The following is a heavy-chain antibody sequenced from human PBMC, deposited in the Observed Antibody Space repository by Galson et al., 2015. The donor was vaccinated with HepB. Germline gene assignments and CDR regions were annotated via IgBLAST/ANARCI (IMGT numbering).Heavy chain of an antibody. CDR1: GFTFSSYT. V-gene: IGHV3-21*01. Sequence: SLRLSCAASGFTFSSYTMNWVRQAPGKGLEWVSSIRSSSSYIYYADSVKGRFTISRDNGKNSLYLQMNSLRAEDTAVYYCARDCSSTSCPVDYWGQGTLVTVSS. J-gene: IGHJ4*02. CDR3: ARDCSSTSCPVDY. CDR2: IRSSSSYI. D-gene: IGHD2-2*01.